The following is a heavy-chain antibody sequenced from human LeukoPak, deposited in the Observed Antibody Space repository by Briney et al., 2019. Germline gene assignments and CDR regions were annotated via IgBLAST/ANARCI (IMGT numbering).Heavy chain of an antibody. J-gene: IGHJ5*02. CDR1: GFTFSSYT. Sequence: PGGSLRLSCAASGFTFSSYTLSWVRQAPGKGLEWVSTISGSGDSTYYADSVKGRFTISRDSSRNTLSLQMHSLRDEDTAVYYCARDLVGATASWGQGTLVTVSS. CDR3: ARDLVGATAS. D-gene: IGHD1-26*01. CDR2: ISGSGDST. V-gene: IGHV3-23*01.